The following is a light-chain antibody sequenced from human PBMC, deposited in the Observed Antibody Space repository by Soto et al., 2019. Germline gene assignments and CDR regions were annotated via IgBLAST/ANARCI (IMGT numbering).Light chain of an antibody. J-gene: IGLJ1*01. CDR3: SSYSSSSSV. V-gene: IGLV2-14*01. CDR1: SSDVGGYNY. CDR2: DVS. Sequence: QSALTQPASVSGSPGQSITISCTGTSSDVGGYNYVSWYQQHPGKAPKLMIYDVSNRPSGVSVRFSGSKSGNTASLTISGLQAEDEADYYCSSYSSSSSVFGTGTKVTVL.